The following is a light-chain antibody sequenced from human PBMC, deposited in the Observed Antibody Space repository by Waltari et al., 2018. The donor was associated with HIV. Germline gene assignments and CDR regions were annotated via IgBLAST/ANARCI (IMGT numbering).Light chain of an antibody. V-gene: IGLV1-51*01. CDR2: DNN. J-gene: IGLJ2*01. Sequence: QSVLTQPPSVSAAPGQTVSISCPEFSSNIGNNFVSWSHQLPGKAPKLLICDNNKRPAGMPDRGSASKSGTSATLAITVLQTGDEGDYYCGTWDNSLKTVVFGGGTKVTVL. CDR3: GTWDNSLKTVV. CDR1: SSNIGNNF.